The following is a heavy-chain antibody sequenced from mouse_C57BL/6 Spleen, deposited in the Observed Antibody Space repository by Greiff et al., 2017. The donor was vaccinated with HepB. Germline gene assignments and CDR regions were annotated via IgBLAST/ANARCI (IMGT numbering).Heavy chain of an antibody. V-gene: IGHV1-15*01. CDR1: GYTFTDYE. J-gene: IGHJ2*01. Sequence: VQLQQSGAELVRPGASVTLSCKASGYTFTDYEMHWVKQTPVHGLEWIGAIDPETGGTAYNQKFKGKAILTADKSSSTAYMELRSLTSGDSAVYCCTGGGTDYWGQGTTLTVSS. CDR2: IDPETGGT. CDR3: TGGGTDY. D-gene: IGHD2-14*01.